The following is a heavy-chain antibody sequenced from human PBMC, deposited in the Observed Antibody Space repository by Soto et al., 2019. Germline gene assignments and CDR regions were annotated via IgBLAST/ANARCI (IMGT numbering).Heavy chain of an antibody. CDR2: ISGSGGST. V-gene: IGHV3-23*01. D-gene: IGHD6-13*01. CDR3: AKDLHISSWAHY. CDR1: GFTFSSYA. Sequence: GGSLRLSCAASGFTFSSYAMSWVRQAPGKGLEWVSAISGSGGSTYYAHSVKGWFTITRGHSKNTLDLQMNSLRAEDPALYCCAKDLHISSWAHYWGQGTLVTVSS. J-gene: IGHJ4*02.